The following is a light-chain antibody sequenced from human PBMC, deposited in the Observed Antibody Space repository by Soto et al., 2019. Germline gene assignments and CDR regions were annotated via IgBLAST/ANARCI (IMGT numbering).Light chain of an antibody. V-gene: IGLV2-11*01. CDR1: STDVGGYNY. Sequence: QSALTQPRSVSGSPGQSVTISCTGSSTDVGGYNYVSWYQQHPGKAPKLIIYDVSKRPSGVPDRFSGSKSGNTASLTISGLQAEDEADYSCSSYADTERIFGGGTKLTVL. J-gene: IGLJ2*01. CDR2: DVS. CDR3: SSYADTERI.